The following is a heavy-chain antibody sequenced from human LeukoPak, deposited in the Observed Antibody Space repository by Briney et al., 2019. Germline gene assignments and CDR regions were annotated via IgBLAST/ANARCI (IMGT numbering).Heavy chain of an antibody. CDR2: IYYSGST. J-gene: IGHJ4*02. Sequence: SETLSLTCTVSGGSITSYYWSWIRQPPGRGLEWIGYIYYSGSTNYNPSLKSRVTVSVDTSKSQFSLRLTSVTAADTAVYYCARHADYGGYLDYWGQGTLVTVSS. CDR3: ARHADYGGYLDY. V-gene: IGHV4-59*08. CDR1: GGSITSYY. D-gene: IGHD4-23*01.